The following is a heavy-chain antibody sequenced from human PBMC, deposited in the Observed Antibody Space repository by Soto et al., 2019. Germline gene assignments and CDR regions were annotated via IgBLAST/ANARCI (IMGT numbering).Heavy chain of an antibody. D-gene: IGHD3-22*01. CDR1: GFTFSSYA. Sequence: GGSLRLSCAASGFTFSSYAMHWVRQAPGKGLEWVAVISYDGSDQFYADSVKGRFTISRDNSKGTLFLHMNSLRTEDTAVYFCARDGRGDSARNYFFDYWGQGSLVTVSS. J-gene: IGHJ4*02. CDR3: ARDGRGDSARNYFFDY. CDR2: ISYDGSDQ. V-gene: IGHV3-30-3*01.